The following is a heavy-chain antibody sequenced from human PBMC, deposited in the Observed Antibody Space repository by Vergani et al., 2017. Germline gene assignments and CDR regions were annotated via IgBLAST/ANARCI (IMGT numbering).Heavy chain of an antibody. D-gene: IGHD3-10*01. CDR2: IIPIFGTA. CDR1: GGTFSSYA. J-gene: IGHJ6*02. V-gene: IGHV1-69*13. Sequence: QVQLVQSGAEVKKPGSSVKVSCKASGGTFSSYAISWVRQAPGQGLEWMGRIIPIFGTANYAQKFQGRVTITADESTSTAYMELSSLRSEDTAVYYCARVISLSSGIPYYYYYGMDVWGQGTTVTVSS. CDR3: ARVISLSSGIPYYYYYGMDV.